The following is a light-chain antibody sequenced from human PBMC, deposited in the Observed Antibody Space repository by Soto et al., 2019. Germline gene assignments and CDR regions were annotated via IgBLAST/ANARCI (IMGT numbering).Light chain of an antibody. CDR1: QNISDY. V-gene: IGKV3-11*01. Sequence: IGLTQSPATLSLSPGKRATLSCRASQNISDYLIWYQQKPGRAPRLLIYDVSNRATGIPARFSGSGSGTDFTLTISSLQPEDFAVYYCQQRSNWPRTFGQGTKVEIK. J-gene: IGKJ1*01. CDR2: DVS. CDR3: QQRSNWPRT.